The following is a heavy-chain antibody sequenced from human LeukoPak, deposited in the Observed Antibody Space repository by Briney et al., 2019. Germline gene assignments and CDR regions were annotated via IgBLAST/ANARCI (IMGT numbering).Heavy chain of an antibody. V-gene: IGHV3-74*01. Sequence: PGGSLRLSCAASGFTFSSYWMHWVRQAPGKGLVWVSRINSDGSRTNYADSVKGRFTISRDNAKNTLYLQMNSLRAGDTAVYYCARGLGEAWYYYYGMDVWGQGTTVTVSS. CDR2: INSDGSRT. CDR1: GFTFSSYW. CDR3: ARGLGEAWYYYYGMDV. D-gene: IGHD3-10*01. J-gene: IGHJ6*02.